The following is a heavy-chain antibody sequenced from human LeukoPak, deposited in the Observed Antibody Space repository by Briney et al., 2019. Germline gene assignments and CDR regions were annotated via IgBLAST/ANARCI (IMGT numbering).Heavy chain of an antibody. CDR2: IGYDVSNK. CDR1: GFTFSIYC. V-gene: IGHV3-30*02. D-gene: IGHD3-10*01. CDR3: TKMALWFGELLRFDP. J-gene: IGHJ5*02. Sequence: PGGSLRLSCAASGFTFSIYCMHWVRQAPGKGLEWVAFIGYDVSNKYYADSVKGRFTISRENSKNTLYMRMNSLRAEDTAVYYCTKMALWFGELLRFDPWGQGTLVTISS.